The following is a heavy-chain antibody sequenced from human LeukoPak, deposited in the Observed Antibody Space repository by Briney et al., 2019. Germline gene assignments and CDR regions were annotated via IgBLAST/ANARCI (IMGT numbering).Heavy chain of an antibody. CDR3: ASERDVDTHGRSFDY. Sequence: ASVKVSCKASGYTFTGYYMHWLRQAPGQGLEWMGRINPNSGGTNYAQKFQGRVTMTRDTSISTAYMELSRLRSDDTAVYYCASERDVDTHGRSFDYWGQGTLVTVSS. CDR2: INPNSGGT. V-gene: IGHV1-2*06. CDR1: GYTFTGYY. J-gene: IGHJ4*02.